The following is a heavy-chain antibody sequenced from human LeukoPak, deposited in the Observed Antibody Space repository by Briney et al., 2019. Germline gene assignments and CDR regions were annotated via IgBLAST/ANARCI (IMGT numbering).Heavy chain of an antibody. CDR1: GGSISSSSYY. CDR3: ALLKGYYDN. J-gene: IGHJ4*02. Sequence: SETLSLTCTVSGGSISSSSYYWGWIRQPPGKGLEWIGSIYYSGSTYYNPSLKSRVTISVDTSKNQFSLKLSSVTAADTAVYYCALLKGYYDNWGQGTLVIVSP. CDR2: IYYSGST. V-gene: IGHV4-39*01. D-gene: IGHD2-15*01.